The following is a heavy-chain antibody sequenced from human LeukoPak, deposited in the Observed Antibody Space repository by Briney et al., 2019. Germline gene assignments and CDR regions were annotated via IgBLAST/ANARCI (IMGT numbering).Heavy chain of an antibody. J-gene: IGHJ4*02. Sequence: ASVKVSCKASGYTFTGYYMHWVRQAPGQGLEWMGRINPNSGDTNYAQKFQGRVTMTRDTSISTAYMELSRLRSDDTAVYYCARENYYDSSGYYDYWGQGTLVTVSS. D-gene: IGHD3-22*01. V-gene: IGHV1-2*06. CDR1: GYTFTGYY. CDR2: INPNSGDT. CDR3: ARENYYDSSGYYDY.